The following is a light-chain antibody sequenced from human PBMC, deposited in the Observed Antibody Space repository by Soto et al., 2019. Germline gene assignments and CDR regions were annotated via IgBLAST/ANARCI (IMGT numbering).Light chain of an antibody. V-gene: IGLV1-44*01. CDR2: SNN. Sequence: QPVLTQPPSASGTPGQRVTISCSGSRSNIGSNTVNWYQQLPGTAPKLLIYSNNQRPSGVPDRFSGSKSGTSASLAISGLQSEDEAEYYCAAWDDSLNALFGGGTKLTVL. J-gene: IGLJ2*01. CDR1: RSNIGSNT. CDR3: AAWDDSLNAL.